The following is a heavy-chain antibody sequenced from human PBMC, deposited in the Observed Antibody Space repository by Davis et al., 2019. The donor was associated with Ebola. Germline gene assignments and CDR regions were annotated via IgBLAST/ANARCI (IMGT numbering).Heavy chain of an antibody. Sequence: PGGSLRLSCAASGFTFSSYSMNWVRQAPGKGLEWVSYISSSSSTIYYADSVKGRFTISRDNSKNTLYLQMNSLRAEDTAVYYCARVGDIVVVPAAIHGVGEELGYMDVWGKGTTVTVSS. CDR2: ISSSSSTI. CDR3: ARVGDIVVVPAAIHGVGEELGYMDV. CDR1: GFTFSSYS. V-gene: IGHV3-48*01. D-gene: IGHD2-2*02. J-gene: IGHJ6*03.